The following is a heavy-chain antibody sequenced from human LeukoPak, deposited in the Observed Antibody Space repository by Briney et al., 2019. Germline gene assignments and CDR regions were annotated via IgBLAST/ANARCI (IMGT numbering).Heavy chain of an antibody. V-gene: IGHV3-74*01. CDR2: INTDGTST. Sequence: GGSLRLSCAASGFAFSNYWMHWVRQAPGKGLVWVSRINTDGTSTSYADSVQGRFTISRDNAKNTLFLQINTLRAEDTAVYYCASHYASGSSSGYWGQGTLVTVSS. J-gene: IGHJ4*02. D-gene: IGHD3-10*01. CDR1: GFAFSNYW. CDR3: ASHYASGSSSGY.